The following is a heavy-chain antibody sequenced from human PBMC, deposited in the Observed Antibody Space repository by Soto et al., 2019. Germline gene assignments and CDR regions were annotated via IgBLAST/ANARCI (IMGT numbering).Heavy chain of an antibody. CDR3: VTEGKASGYYYFY. CDR2: INTGNGDT. CDR1: GYTFTYHA. D-gene: IGHD3-22*01. Sequence: ASVKLSCKTSGYTFTYHAMHWVRQAPGQGLEWMGWINTGNGDTKYSQKFQGRVTITIDTSATTAHMELSRLGSEDTAVYYCVTEGKASGYYYFYWGQGTLVTVSS. V-gene: IGHV1-3*04. J-gene: IGHJ4*02.